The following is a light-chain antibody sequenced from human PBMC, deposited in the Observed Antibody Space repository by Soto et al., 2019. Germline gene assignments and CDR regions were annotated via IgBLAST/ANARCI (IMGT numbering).Light chain of an antibody. Sequence: QSVLTRPASVSGSPGQSLTISCTGTSSDVGGYYYVSWYQQHPGQAPKLIIYDVSNRPSGVSSRFSGSKSGNTASLTISGLQAEDEADYYCNSYTSSSTSVFGGGTQLTVL. CDR3: NSYTSSSTSV. J-gene: IGLJ2*01. V-gene: IGLV2-14*01. CDR1: SSDVGGYYY. CDR2: DVS.